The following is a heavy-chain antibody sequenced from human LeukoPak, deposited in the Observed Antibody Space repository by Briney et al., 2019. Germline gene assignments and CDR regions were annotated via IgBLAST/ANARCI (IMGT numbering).Heavy chain of an antibody. CDR1: GGTFSSYA. CDR3: ARDREPENGIWFGIGSPRPFDY. V-gene: IGHV1-69*04. J-gene: IGHJ4*02. Sequence: SVKVSCKASGGTFSSYAISWVRQAPGQGLEWMGRIIPILGIANYAQKFQGRVTITADKSTSTAYMELSSLRSEDTAVYYCARDREPENGIWFGIGSPRPFDYWGQGTLVTVSS. D-gene: IGHD3-10*01. CDR2: IIPILGIA.